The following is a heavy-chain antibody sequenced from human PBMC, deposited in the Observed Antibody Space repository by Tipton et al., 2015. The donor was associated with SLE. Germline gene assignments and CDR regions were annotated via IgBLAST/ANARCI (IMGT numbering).Heavy chain of an antibody. V-gene: IGHV4-4*07. D-gene: IGHD5-18*01. CDR1: GGSISSYY. CDR3: ARLHGYSYGLNWFDP. J-gene: IGHJ5*02. Sequence: TLSLTCTVSGGSISSYYWCWIRQPAGGGPEWIGRIYYTGTTTYYNSFLKSRVTMSVDTSKNQFSLRLTSVIAADTAVYYCARLHGYSYGLNWFDPWGQGTLISVSS. CDR2: IYYTGTTT.